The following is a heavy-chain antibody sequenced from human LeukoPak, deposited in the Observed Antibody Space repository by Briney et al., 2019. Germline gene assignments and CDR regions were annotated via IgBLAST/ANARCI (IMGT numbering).Heavy chain of an antibody. D-gene: IGHD2-2*01. Sequence: PSETLSLTCTVSGGSISSGDYYWSWIRQPPGKGLEWIGSIYYSGSTYYNLSLKSRVTISVDTSKNQFSLKLSSVAAADTAVYYCARRARIVVVPAASSHYFDYWGQGTLVTVSS. J-gene: IGHJ4*02. V-gene: IGHV4-39*01. CDR1: GGSISSGDYY. CDR3: ARRARIVVVPAASSHYFDY. CDR2: IYYSGST.